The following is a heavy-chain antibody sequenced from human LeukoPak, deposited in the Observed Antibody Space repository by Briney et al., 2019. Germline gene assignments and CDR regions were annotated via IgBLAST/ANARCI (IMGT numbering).Heavy chain of an antibody. D-gene: IGHD3-16*01. V-gene: IGHV4-39*07. J-gene: IGHJ4*02. CDR3: ARDRGTPLIGAYFDY. CDR2: IYYSGST. CDR1: GGSIRSSTDY. Sequence: SETLSLTCTVSGGSIRSSTDYWGWIRQPPGKELEWLGSIYYSGSTYYNPSLKSRVTISVDTSKTQFSLKLSSVTAADTAVYYCARDRGTPLIGAYFDYWGQGTLVTVSS.